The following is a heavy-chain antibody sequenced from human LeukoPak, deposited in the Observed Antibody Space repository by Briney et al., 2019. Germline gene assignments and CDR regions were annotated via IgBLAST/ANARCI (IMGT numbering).Heavy chain of an antibody. CDR3: ARALGLGDAFDI. CDR1: GGSISSYY. CDR2: IYYSGST. Sequence: SETLSLTCTVSGGSISSYYWSWIRQPPGKGQEWSGYIYYSGSTNYNPSLKSRVTISVDTTKNQFSLKLSSVTAADTAVYYCARALGLGDAFDIWGQGTMVTVSS. D-gene: IGHD3-16*01. V-gene: IGHV4-59*01. J-gene: IGHJ3*02.